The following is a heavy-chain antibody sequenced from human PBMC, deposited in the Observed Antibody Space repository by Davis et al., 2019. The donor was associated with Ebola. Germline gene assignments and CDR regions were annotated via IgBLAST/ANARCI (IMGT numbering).Heavy chain of an antibody. Sequence: MPGGSLRLSCAVYGGSFSGYYWSWIRQPPGKGLEWIGEINHSGPTNYNPSLKSRVTISVDTSKNQFSLKLSSVTAADTAVYYCARDRLGAASHYYYYGMDVWGQGTTVTVSS. J-gene: IGHJ6*02. CDR1: GGSFSGYY. D-gene: IGHD6-13*01. CDR3: ARDRLGAASHYYYYGMDV. V-gene: IGHV4-34*01. CDR2: INHSGPT.